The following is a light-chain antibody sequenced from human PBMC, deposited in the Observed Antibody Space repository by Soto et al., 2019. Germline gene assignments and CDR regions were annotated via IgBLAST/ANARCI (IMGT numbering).Light chain of an antibody. Sequence: QSALTQPPSASGSFGQSVTISCTGTSSDVGGYNYVSWYQQHPGKAPKLMIYEVSERPSGVPDHFSGSKSGNTASLTVSGLQADDEADYYCSSYSGTNYHYVFGTGTRSPS. CDR2: EVS. J-gene: IGLJ1*01. CDR3: SSYSGTNYHYV. CDR1: SSDVGGYNY. V-gene: IGLV2-8*01.